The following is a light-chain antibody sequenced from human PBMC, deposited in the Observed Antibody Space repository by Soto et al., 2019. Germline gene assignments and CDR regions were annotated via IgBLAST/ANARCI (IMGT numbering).Light chain of an antibody. V-gene: IGKV1-39*01. CDR2: AAS. Sequence: DIQVTQSPSSLSVSVGDRVTITCRASQSISSYLNWYQQKAGKAPKVLIYAASSLQSGGPSRFSGSGSGTNFPLPNSKLQPKDVATYYCQVTYSYFRLTFGGGTKVEI. CDR3: QVTYSYFRLT. CDR1: QSISSY. J-gene: IGKJ4*01.